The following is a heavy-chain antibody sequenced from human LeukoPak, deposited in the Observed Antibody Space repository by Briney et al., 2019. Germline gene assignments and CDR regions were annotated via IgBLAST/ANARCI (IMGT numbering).Heavy chain of an antibody. V-gene: IGHV4-39*07. J-gene: IGHJ4*02. CDR1: GGSISSSRYY. CDR2: IYYSGST. Sequence: SETLSLTCTVSGGSISSSRYYWGWIRQPPGKGLEWIGSIYYSGSTYYNTSLKSRVTILVDTSKNQFSLRLSSVTAADTAVYYCARGGATDVDYWGQGTLVTVSS. D-gene: IGHD3-16*01. CDR3: ARGGATDVDY.